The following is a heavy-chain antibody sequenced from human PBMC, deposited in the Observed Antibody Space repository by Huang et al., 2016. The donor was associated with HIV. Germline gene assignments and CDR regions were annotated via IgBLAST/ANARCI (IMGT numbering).Heavy chain of an antibody. Sequence: LQLQESGPGLVKSSETLSLICTVSGGSISSSSYYWGWIRQPPGKVPEGLGSIYYSGNIYYNPPLKSRVTISVDTSKKQFSLKVNSVTAADTAVYYCARRGRVAGHYYNNMDVWGRGTTVTVSS. D-gene: IGHD6-19*01. CDR2: IYYSGNI. V-gene: IGHV4-39*01. CDR3: ARRGRVAGHYYNNMDV. CDR1: GGSISSSSYY. J-gene: IGHJ6*02.